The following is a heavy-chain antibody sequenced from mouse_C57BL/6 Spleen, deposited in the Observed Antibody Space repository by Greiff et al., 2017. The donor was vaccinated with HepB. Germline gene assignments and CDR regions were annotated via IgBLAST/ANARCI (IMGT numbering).Heavy chain of an antibody. J-gene: IGHJ2*01. CDR1: GYTFTSYW. CDR2: IDPSDSYT. CDR3: GRRAYYYGSSGSYFDY. V-gene: IGHV1-69*01. D-gene: IGHD1-1*01. Sequence: QVQLQQPGAELVMPGASVKLSCKASGYTFTSYWMHWVKQRPGQGLEWIGEIDPSDSYTNYNQKFKGKSTLTVDKSSSTAYLQLSSLTSEDSAVYYCGRRAYYYGSSGSYFDYWGQGTTLTVSS.